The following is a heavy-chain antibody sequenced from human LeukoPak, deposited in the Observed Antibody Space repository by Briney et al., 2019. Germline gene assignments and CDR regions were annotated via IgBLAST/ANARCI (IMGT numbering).Heavy chain of an antibody. D-gene: IGHD6-19*01. J-gene: IGHJ3*02. CDR2: INHSGST. CDR1: GGSFSGYY. Sequence: SETLSLTCAVYGGSFSGYYWSWIRQPPGKGLEWIGEINHSGSTNYNPSLKSRVTISVDTSKNQFSLKLSSVTAADTAVYYCARQPEWARRQWLVRQGTVLAVDIWGQGTMVTVSS. V-gene: IGHV4-34*01. CDR3: ARQPEWARRQWLVRQGTVLAVDI.